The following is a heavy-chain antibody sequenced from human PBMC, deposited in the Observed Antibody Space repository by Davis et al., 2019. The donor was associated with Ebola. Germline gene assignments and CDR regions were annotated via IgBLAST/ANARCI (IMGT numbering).Heavy chain of an antibody. V-gene: IGHV4-59*01. J-gene: IGHJ4*02. Sequence: MPSETLSLTCSVSGGSITYYYWSWIRQPPGKALEWIGHIYSTGTTDYNPSLKSRITISIHPSKNQFSLRLTSVTAADTAVYYCARDPFLWGQGTLVTVSS. CDR1: GGSITYYY. CDR3: ARDPFL. CDR2: IYSTGTT.